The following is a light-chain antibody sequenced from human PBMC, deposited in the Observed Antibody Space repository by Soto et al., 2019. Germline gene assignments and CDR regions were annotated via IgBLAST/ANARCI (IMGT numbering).Light chain of an antibody. Sequence: DIPMTQSPSSLSSSARDRVTITCRASHNTRGYLIWYQQKPGKAPKLLIYAASNLQGGIPSRFSGSGSETDFTLTISSLQPEDFATYYCHQSYSTPWTFGQGTKVEIK. CDR1: HNTRGY. V-gene: IGKV1-39*01. CDR2: AAS. CDR3: HQSYSTPWT. J-gene: IGKJ1*01.